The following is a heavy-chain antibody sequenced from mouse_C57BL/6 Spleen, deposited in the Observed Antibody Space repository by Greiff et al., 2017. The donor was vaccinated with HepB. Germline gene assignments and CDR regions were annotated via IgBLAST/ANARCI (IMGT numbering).Heavy chain of an antibody. V-gene: IGHV1-9*01. Sequence: VKLQESGAELMKPGASVKLSCKATGYTFTGYWIEWVKQRPGHGLEWIGEILPGSGSTNYNEKFKGKATFTADTSSNTAYMQISSLTTEDSAIYSISRFTTVVDWYFYVWGTGTTVTVSS. D-gene: IGHD1-1*01. CDR2: ILPGSGST. CDR1: GYTFTGYW. J-gene: IGHJ1*03. CDR3: SRFTTVVDWYFYV.